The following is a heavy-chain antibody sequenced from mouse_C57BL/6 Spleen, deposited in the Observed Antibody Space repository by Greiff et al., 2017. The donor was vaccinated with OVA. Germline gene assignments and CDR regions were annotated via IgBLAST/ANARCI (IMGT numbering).Heavy chain of an antibody. CDR3: ARERDYDYDVPYFDV. J-gene: IGHJ1*03. D-gene: IGHD2-4*01. V-gene: IGHV1-81*01. CDR1: GYTFTSYG. CDR2: IYPRSGNT. Sequence: QVHVKQSGAELARPGASVKLSCKASGYTFTSYGISWVKQRTGQGLEWIGEIYPRSGNTYYNEKFKGKATLTADKSSSTAYMELRSLTSEDSAVYFCARERDYDYDVPYFDVWGTGTTVTVSS.